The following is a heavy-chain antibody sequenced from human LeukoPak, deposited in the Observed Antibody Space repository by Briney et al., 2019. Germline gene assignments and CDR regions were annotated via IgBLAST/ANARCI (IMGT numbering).Heavy chain of an antibody. CDR3: ARHSRSGDYAPVSTY. J-gene: IGHJ4*02. Sequence: GRSLRLSCAASGFTFSSYGMHWVRQAPGKGLEWVSAISGSGGSTYYADSVKGRFTISRDNSKNTLYLQMNSLRAEDTAVYYCARHSRSGDYAPVSTYWGQGTLVTVSS. D-gene: IGHD4-17*01. V-gene: IGHV3-23*01. CDR1: GFTFSSYG. CDR2: ISGSGGST.